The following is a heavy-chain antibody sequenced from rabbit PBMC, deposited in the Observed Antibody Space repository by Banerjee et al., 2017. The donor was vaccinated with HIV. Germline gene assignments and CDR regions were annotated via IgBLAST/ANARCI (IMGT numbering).Heavy chain of an antibody. J-gene: IGHJ6*01. CDR2: IDPVFGST. CDR1: GFDFSSYY. CDR3: TRGSAYAGAGYAL. Sequence: LLKESGGGLVQPGGSLKLSCKASGFDFSSYYMSWVRQAPGKGLEWIGYIDPVFGSTDYASWVNGRFTISSHNAQNTLSLQLNSLTAADTATCFCTRGSAYAGAGYALWGPGTLVTVS. D-gene: IGHD4-2*01. V-gene: IGHV1S7*01.